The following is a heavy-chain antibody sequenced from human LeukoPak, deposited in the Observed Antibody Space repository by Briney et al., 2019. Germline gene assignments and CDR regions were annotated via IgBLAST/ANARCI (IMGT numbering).Heavy chain of an antibody. Sequence: GGSLRLSCAASGFTFSDHYMDWVRQAPGKGLEWVGRTRNKANSYTTEYAVSVEGRFTISRDDSKNSLYLQMNSLETEDTAVYYCARENFYYYGMDVWGQGTTVTVSS. CDR2: TRNKANSYTT. CDR3: ARENFYYYGMDV. V-gene: IGHV3-72*01. CDR1: GFTFSDHY. J-gene: IGHJ6*02.